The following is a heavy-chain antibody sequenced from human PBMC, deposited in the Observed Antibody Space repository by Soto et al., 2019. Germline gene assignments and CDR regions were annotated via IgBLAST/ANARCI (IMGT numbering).Heavy chain of an antibody. Sequence: EVQLVESGGVVVQPGGSLRLSCAASGFTFDDYTMHWVRQAPGKGLEWVSLISWDGGSTYYADSVKGRFTISRDNSKNSLYLQMNSLRTEDTALYYCAKGFQDLPPSYCGGDCEGESRDYFDYWGQGTLVTVSS. CDR3: AKGFQDLPPSYCGGDCEGESRDYFDY. D-gene: IGHD2-21*02. CDR1: GFTFDDYT. V-gene: IGHV3-43*01. CDR2: ISWDGGST. J-gene: IGHJ4*02.